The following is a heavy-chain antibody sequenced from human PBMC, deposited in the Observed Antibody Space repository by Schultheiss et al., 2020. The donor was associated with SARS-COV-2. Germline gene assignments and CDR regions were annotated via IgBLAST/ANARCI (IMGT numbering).Heavy chain of an antibody. V-gene: IGHV3-64*04. CDR3: AKQLVLRYFDY. J-gene: IGHJ4*02. CDR2: ISSNGGST. CDR1: GFTFSSYA. Sequence: GGSLRLSCSASGFTFSSYAMHWVRQAPGKGLEYVSAISSNGGSTYYADSVKGRFTISRDNSKNTLYLQMNSLRAEDTAVYYCAKQLVLRYFDYWGQGTLVTVSS. D-gene: IGHD5-18*01.